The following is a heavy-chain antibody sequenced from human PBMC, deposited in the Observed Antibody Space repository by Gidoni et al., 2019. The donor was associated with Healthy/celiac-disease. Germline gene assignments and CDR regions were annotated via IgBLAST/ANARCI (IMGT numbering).Heavy chain of an antibody. J-gene: IGHJ2*01. CDR1: GGTFSSYA. Sequence: QVQLVQSGAEVKKPGSSVEVSCKASGGTFSSYAISWVRQAPGQGLEWRGGIIPIFGTANYAQKFQGRVTITADESTSTAYMELSSLRSEDTAVYYCGYSGYDHPAWYFDLWGRGTLVTVSS. CDR3: GYSGYDHPAWYFDL. CDR2: IIPIFGTA. V-gene: IGHV1-69*01. D-gene: IGHD5-12*01.